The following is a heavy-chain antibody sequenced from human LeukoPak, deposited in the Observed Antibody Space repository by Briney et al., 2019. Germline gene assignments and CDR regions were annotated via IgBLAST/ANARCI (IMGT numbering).Heavy chain of an antibody. D-gene: IGHD2-21*01. CDR3: ARDTAAGGGDFDY. J-gene: IGHJ4*02. Sequence: SQTLSLTCAISGDSVSSTRAAWNWIRQSPSRGLEWLGRTYYRSKWHSGYAVSVKSRIIIKADTSRNHFSLQLDSVTPEDTAVYYCARDTAAGGGDFDYWGQGTLVTVSS. CDR2: TYYRSKWHS. V-gene: IGHV6-1*01. CDR1: GDSVSSTRAA.